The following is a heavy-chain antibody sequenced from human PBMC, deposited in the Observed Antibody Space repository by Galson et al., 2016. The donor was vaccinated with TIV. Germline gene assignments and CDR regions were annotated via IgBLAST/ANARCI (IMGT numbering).Heavy chain of an antibody. CDR1: GFTLTSYW. CDR2: MNRGGTIK. V-gene: IGHV3-74*03. Sequence: SLRLSCAASGFTLTSYWMHWVRQVPGKGLFWVSSMNRGGTIKLYAESVRGRFTISRDSVKNKLFLQMNVLSGDDTAVYFCVREVEEKLLNWGQGTLVTVSS. J-gene: IGHJ4*02. D-gene: IGHD2-15*01. CDR3: VREVEEKLLN.